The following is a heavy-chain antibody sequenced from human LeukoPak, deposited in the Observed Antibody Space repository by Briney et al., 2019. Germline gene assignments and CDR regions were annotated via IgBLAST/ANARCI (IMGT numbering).Heavy chain of an antibody. J-gene: IGHJ6*03. D-gene: IGHD2-15*01. CDR2: IYSGGST. CDR1: GFTVSSNY. Sequence: PGGSLRLSCAASGFTVSSNYMSWVRQAPGKGLEWVSVIYSGGSTYYADSVKGRFTISRDNSKNTLYLQMNSLRDEDTAVYYCARDQGLYCSGGSCFSYYYMDVWGKGTTVTVSS. V-gene: IGHV3-53*01. CDR3: ARDQGLYCSGGSCFSYYYMDV.